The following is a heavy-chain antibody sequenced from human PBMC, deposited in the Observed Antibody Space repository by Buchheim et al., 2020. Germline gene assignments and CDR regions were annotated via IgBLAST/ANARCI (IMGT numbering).Heavy chain of an antibody. D-gene: IGHD3-16*01. V-gene: IGHV1-8*01. Sequence: QVQLVQSGAEVKKPGASVKVSCKASGYTFSNYHINWVRQATGQGPEWMGWMHSHNGHTGYAQKFQGRVTMTRNTSISTAYMALSSLRTEETAVYYCARALTSPDMGVFDPWGQGTL. J-gene: IGHJ5*02. CDR3: ARALTSPDMGVFDP. CDR1: GYTFSNYH. CDR2: MHSHNGHT.